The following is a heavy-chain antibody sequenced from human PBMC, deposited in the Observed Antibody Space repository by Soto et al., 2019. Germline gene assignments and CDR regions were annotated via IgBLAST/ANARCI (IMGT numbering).Heavy chain of an antibody. J-gene: IGHJ5*02. Sequence: ASEPLSLTCTVSGGSVGSGGYYGSWMRPQPGEVLEWIGYIYYSGRTYYNPSLKSRVTISVDTSKNQFSLKLSSVTAADTAVYYCARVQGKAAAGTRRGLWFDPWGQGTLVTVSS. CDR2: IYYSGRT. CDR3: ARVQGKAAAGTRRGLWFDP. CDR1: GGSVGSGGYY. V-gene: IGHV4-31*03. D-gene: IGHD6-13*01.